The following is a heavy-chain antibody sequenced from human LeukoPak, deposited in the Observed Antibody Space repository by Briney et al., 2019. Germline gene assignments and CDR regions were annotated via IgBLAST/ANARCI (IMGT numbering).Heavy chain of an antibody. V-gene: IGHV3-20*04. J-gene: IGHJ4*02. D-gene: IGHD2-8*02. CDR2: INWDSTST. CDR1: GFTVSSNY. Sequence: PGGSLRLSCAASGFTVSSNYMSWIRQVPGKGLEWVSGINWDSTSTNYVDSVRGRFTISRDNAKDSLYLQMNSLRVEDTASYYCARDLKYCTGGMCYFTAVADSWGQGTLVTVSS. CDR3: ARDLKYCTGGMCYFTAVADS.